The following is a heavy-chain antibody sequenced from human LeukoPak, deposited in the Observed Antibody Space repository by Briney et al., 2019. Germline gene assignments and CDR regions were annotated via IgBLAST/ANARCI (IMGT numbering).Heavy chain of an antibody. CDR3: ARGQGSITGTTSGFDY. Sequence: GASVKVSCKASGYTFTSYGISWVRQAPGQGLEWMGGIIPIFGTANYAQKFQGRVTITTDESTSTAYMELSSLRSEDTAVYYCARGQGSITGTTSGFDYWGQGTLVTVSS. V-gene: IGHV1-69*05. CDR1: GYTFTSYG. J-gene: IGHJ4*02. CDR2: IIPIFGTA. D-gene: IGHD1-7*01.